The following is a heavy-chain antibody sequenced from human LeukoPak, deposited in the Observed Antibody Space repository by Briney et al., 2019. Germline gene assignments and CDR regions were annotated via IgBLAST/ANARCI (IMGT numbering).Heavy chain of an antibody. V-gene: IGHV4-34*01. CDR1: GGSFSGYY. CDR2: INHSGST. Sequence: SETLSLTCAVYGGSFSGYYWSWIRQPPGEGLEWIGEINHSGSTNYNPSLKSRVTISVDTSKNQFSLKLSSVTAADTAVYYCARRNYGSGRGLNWFDPWGQGTLVTVSS. J-gene: IGHJ5*02. CDR3: ARRNYGSGRGLNWFDP. D-gene: IGHD3-10*01.